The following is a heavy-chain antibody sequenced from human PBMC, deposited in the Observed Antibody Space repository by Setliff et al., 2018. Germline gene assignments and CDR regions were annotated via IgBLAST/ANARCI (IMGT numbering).Heavy chain of an antibody. V-gene: IGHV4-59*11. CDR2: IYYSGST. D-gene: IGHD6-19*01. J-gene: IGHJ4*02. Sequence: SETLSLTCTVSGGSISSHYWSWIRQPPGKGLEWIGSIYYSGSTNYNPSLKSRVTISVDTSKNQVSLKLGSVTAADTAVYYCARDAGGTIGIAVFDYWGQGTLVTVSS. CDR3: ARDAGGTIGIAVFDY. CDR1: GGSISSHY.